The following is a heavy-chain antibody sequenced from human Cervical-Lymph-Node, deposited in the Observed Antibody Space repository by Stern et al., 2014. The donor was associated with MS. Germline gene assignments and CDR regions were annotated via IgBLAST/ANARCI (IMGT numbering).Heavy chain of an antibody. CDR1: GGTFSSYA. Sequence: QVQLVESGAEVKKPGSSVKVSCKASGGTFSSYAISWGRQGPGKGLEWVGGIIPIFGTANYAQKFQGRFTITADESSSTAYMELSSLRSEDTAVYYCARVIYYYGMDVWGQGTTVTVSS. J-gene: IGHJ6*02. CDR2: IIPIFGTA. V-gene: IGHV1-69*01. CDR3: ARVIYYYGMDV.